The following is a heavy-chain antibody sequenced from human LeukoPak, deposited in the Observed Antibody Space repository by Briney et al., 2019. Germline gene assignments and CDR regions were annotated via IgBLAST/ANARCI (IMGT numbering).Heavy chain of an antibody. CDR3: AGEGSSWYRGWFDP. D-gene: IGHD6-13*01. Sequence: GGSLRLSCAASGFTVSSNYMSWVRQAPGKGLEWVSVIYSGGSTYYADSVKGRFTISRDNSKNTLYLQMNSLRAEDTAVYYCAGEGSSWYRGWFDPWGQGTLVTVSS. CDR1: GFTVSSNY. J-gene: IGHJ5*02. CDR2: IYSGGST. V-gene: IGHV3-66*01.